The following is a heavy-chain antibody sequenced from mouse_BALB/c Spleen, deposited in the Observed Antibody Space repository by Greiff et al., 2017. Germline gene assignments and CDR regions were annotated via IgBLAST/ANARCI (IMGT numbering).Heavy chain of an antibody. V-gene: IGHV3-6*02. CDR3: ARGGLLRLLYAMDY. CDR1: GYSITSGYY. CDR2: ISYDGSN. Sequence: ESGPGLVKPSQSLSLTCSVTGYSITSGYYWNWIRQFPGNKLEWMGYISYDGSNNYNPSLKNRISITRDTSKNQFFLKLNSVTTEDTATYYCARGGLLRLLYAMDYWGQGTSVTVSS. J-gene: IGHJ4*01. D-gene: IGHD1-2*01.